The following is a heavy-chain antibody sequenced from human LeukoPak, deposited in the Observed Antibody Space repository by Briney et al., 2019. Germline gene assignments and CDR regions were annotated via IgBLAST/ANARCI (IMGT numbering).Heavy chain of an antibody. D-gene: IGHD3-9*01. CDR1: GFTFNYSS. CDR3: ATFDWMPRTNHFHN. Sequence: PGGSLRLSCAASGFTFNYSSMSWVRQAPGKGLEWVSAIIGRTGSTYYADSVKGRFTISRDNSKNTVYLILNRLRAEDTAIYYCATFDWMPRTNHFHNWGQGTLVTVSS. J-gene: IGHJ4*02. CDR2: IIGRTGST. V-gene: IGHV3-23*01.